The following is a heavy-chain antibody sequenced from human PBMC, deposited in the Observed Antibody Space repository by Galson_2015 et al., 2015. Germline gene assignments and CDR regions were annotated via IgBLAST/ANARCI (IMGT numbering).Heavy chain of an antibody. CDR3: ARPRPTYFFDY. CDR2: IRTDGGVR. J-gene: IGHJ4*02. V-gene: IGHV3-7*01. CDR1: GLTFSTST. Sequence: SLSLSCAVSGLTFSTSTMAWVHQAPVQGLEWVATIRTDGGVRYNAGSVRGRFTISRDNSKNSLFLQMDSLTVDDTAVYYCARPRPTYFFDYWGQGTLVTVSS. D-gene: IGHD2/OR15-2a*01.